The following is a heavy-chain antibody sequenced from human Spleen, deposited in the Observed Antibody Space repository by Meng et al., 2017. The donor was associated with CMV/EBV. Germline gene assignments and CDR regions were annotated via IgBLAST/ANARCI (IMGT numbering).Heavy chain of an antibody. V-gene: IGHV1-69*04. D-gene: IGHD2-15*01. CDR2: IIPILGIA. CDR1: FSSYP. Sequence: FSSYPISWVRQAPGQGLEWMGRIIPILGIANYAQKFQGRVTITADKSTSTAYMELSSLRSEDTAVYYCASESHCSGGSCYSVGFDYWGQGTLVTVSS. J-gene: IGHJ4*02. CDR3: ASESHCSGGSCYSVGFDY.